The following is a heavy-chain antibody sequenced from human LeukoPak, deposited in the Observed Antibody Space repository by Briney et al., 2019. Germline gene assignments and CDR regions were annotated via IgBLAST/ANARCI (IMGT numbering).Heavy chain of an antibody. CDR3: AKGSLLGS. J-gene: IGHJ5*02. D-gene: IGHD1-26*01. CDR1: GFTFSSYA. V-gene: IGHV3-23*01. Sequence: GASVKVSCKASGFTFSSYAMSWVRQAPGKGLEWVSAISGSGGSTYYADSVKGRFTISRDNSKNTLYLQMNSLRAEDTAVYYCAKGSLLGSWGQGTLVTVSS. CDR2: ISGSGGST.